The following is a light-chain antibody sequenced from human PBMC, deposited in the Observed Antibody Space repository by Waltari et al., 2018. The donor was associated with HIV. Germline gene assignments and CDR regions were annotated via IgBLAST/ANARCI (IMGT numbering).Light chain of an antibody. CDR3: CSYAGSSYV. CDR1: RRDVGRYNL. Sequence: QSALTHPASVSGSPGQSITISCPGPRRDVGRYNLVSWYQQHPGKASKLMIYEVSKRPSGVSNCFSGSKSGNTASLTIAGRQAEDEADYYCCSYAGSSYVFGTGTKVTVL. CDR2: EVS. V-gene: IGLV2-23*02. J-gene: IGLJ1*01.